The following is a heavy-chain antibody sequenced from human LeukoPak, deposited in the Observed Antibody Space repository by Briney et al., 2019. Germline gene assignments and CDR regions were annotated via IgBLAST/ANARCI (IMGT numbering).Heavy chain of an antibody. CDR2: ISWNSGSI. V-gene: IGHV3-9*01. J-gene: IGHJ4*02. CDR1: GFTFDDYA. D-gene: IGHD3-10*01. Sequence: PGRSLRLSCAASGFTFDDYAMHWVRQAPGKGLEWVSGISWNSGSIGYADSVKGRFTISGDNAKNSLYLQMNSLRAEDTALYYCAKAVYYGSGSHFDYWGQGTLVTVSS. CDR3: AKAVYYGSGSHFDY.